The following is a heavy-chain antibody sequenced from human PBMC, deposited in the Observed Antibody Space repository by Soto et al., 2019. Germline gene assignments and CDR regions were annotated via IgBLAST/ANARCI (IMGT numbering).Heavy chain of an antibody. CDR1: GYTFTSYD. CDR3: ARRDSYGPVSFDS. CDR2: MNPNSGNT. Sequence: SVKVSCEASGYTFTSYDINWVRQATGQGLEWMGWMNPNSGNTGYAQKFQGRVTMTRNTSISTAYMELSSLRSEDTAVYYCARRDSYGPVSFDSCGQGTLVPVSS. J-gene: IGHJ4*02. V-gene: IGHV1-8*01. D-gene: IGHD5-18*01.